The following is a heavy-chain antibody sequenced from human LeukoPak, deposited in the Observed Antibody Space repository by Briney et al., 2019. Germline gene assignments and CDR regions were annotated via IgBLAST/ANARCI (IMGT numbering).Heavy chain of an antibody. V-gene: IGHV3-7*01. J-gene: IGHJ5*02. CDR3: ARDSRRLQVGWFDP. CDR1: GFTFSSYW. CDR2: IKQDGSEK. D-gene: IGHD5-24*01. Sequence: PGGSLRLSCAASGFTFSSYWMSWVRQAPGKGLEWVANIKQDGSEKYYVDSVKGRFTISRDNAKNSLYLQMNSLRVEDTAVYYCARDSRRLQVGWFDPWGQGTLVTVSS.